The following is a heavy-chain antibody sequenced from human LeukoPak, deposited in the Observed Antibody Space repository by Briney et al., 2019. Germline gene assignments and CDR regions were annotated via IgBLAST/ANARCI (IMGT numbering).Heavy chain of an antibody. CDR1: GGTFSSYA. CDR2: IIPIFGTA. J-gene: IGHJ5*02. V-gene: IGHV1-69*05. CDR3: ARENGDIVVVVAASSWFDP. D-gene: IGHD2-15*01. Sequence: SVKVSCKASGGTFSSYAISWVRQAPGQGLEWMGRIIPIFGTANYAQKFQGRVTITTDESTSTAYMELSSLRSEDTAVYYCARENGDIVVVVAASSWFDPWGQGTLATVSS.